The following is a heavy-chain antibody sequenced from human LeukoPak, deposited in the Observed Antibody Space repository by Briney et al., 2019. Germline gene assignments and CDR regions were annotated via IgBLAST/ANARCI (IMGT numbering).Heavy chain of an antibody. CDR1: GDSVSRSYAG. CDR3: ARQAPWSFGWYFDL. D-gene: IGHD3-10*01. J-gene: IGHJ2*01. Sequence: SQTLSLTCAISGDSVSRSYAGWNWIRESPSRGLEWLGRTYYTSKWYNDYAPSVGSRITINPDTSKNQFSLQLNSVTPEDTAVYYCARQAPWSFGWYFDLWGRGTLVTVSS. CDR2: TYYTSKWYN. V-gene: IGHV6-1*01.